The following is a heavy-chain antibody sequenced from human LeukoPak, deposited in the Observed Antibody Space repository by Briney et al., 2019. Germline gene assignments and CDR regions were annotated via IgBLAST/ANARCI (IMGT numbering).Heavy chain of an antibody. CDR2: ISGDGGNT. CDR3: ARDKVNTGLDAFDI. D-gene: IGHD5-18*01. J-gene: IGHJ3*02. Sequence: GGSLRLSCAASGFTFSSYAMSWVRQAPGKGLEWVSGISGDGGNTYYADSVKGRFTISRDNAKNSLYLQMNSLRAEDTALYYCARDKVNTGLDAFDIWGQGTMVTVSS. CDR1: GFTFSSYA. V-gene: IGHV3-23*01.